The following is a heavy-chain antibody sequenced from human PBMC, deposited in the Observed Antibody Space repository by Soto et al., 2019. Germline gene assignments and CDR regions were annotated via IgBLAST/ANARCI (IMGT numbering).Heavy chain of an antibody. D-gene: IGHD1-26*01. Sequence: EVQLLESGGGLVQPAGSLRLSCAASGFTFSIYTMSWFRQAPGKGLEWVSSIYGNGRSTFYSPSVKGRFTLSRDNSGNTVYLQMGSLRAEDTAIYYCAKDFTPDSRWDIDYWGQGSLVTVSS. CDR2: IYGNGRST. CDR3: AKDFTPDSRWDIDY. J-gene: IGHJ4*02. CDR1: GFTFSIYT. V-gene: IGHV3-23*01.